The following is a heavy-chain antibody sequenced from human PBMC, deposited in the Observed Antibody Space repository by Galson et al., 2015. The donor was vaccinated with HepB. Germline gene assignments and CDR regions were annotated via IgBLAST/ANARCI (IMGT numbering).Heavy chain of an antibody. J-gene: IGHJ6*02. Sequence: SVKVSCKASGGTFSSYAISWVRQAPGQGLEWMGGIIPIFGTANYAQKFQGRVTITADESTSTAYMELSSLRSEDTAVYYCAIHNVVVPAYRPVANGMDVWGQGTTVTVSS. CDR2: IIPIFGTA. D-gene: IGHD2-2*01. CDR1: GGTFSSYA. V-gene: IGHV1-69*13. CDR3: AIHNVVVPAYRPVANGMDV.